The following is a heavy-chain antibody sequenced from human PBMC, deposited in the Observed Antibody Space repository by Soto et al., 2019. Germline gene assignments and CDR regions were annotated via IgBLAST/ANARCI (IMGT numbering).Heavy chain of an antibody. CDR1: GGSIISGEYY. D-gene: IGHD6-13*01. Sequence: SETLSLTCTVSGGSIISGEYYWSWIRQAPGKGLEWIGLIYYSDITDYNPSLKDRVAISMDTSKNQFSLSLTSVTPEDTAVYYCACSSSWLNWFDPWGQGTLVTVSS. CDR3: ACSSSWLNWFDP. CDR2: IYYSDIT. J-gene: IGHJ5*02. V-gene: IGHV4-30-4*01.